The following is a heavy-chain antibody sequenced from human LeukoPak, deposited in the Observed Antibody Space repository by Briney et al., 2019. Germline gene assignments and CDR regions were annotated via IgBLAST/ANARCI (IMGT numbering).Heavy chain of an antibody. CDR2: INPNTGDA. D-gene: IGHD2-2*01. CDR3: AKAHLPAATRGWVGFCDH. J-gene: IGHJ4*02. V-gene: IGHV1-2*02. CDR1: GYTVTDYY. Sequence: ASVKVPCKASGYTVTDYYMHWFRQAPGQGLEWMGCINPNTGDASLAQGFQGRVTMTRDTSISTAYMELSSLKSDDTAVYYCAKAHLPAATRGWVGFCDHWGQGTLVTVSS.